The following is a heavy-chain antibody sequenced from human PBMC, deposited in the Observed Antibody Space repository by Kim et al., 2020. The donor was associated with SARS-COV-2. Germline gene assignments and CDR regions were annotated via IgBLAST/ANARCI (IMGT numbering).Heavy chain of an antibody. CDR3: ARDLTASHYYYGMDV. CDR2: IYYSGST. J-gene: IGHJ6*02. V-gene: IGHV4-30-4*01. Sequence: SETLSLTCTVSGGSISSGDYYWSWIRQPPGKGLEWIGYIYYSGSTYYNPSLKSRVTISVDTSKNQFSLKLSSVTAADTAVYYCARDLTASHYYYGMDVWGQGTTVTVSS. D-gene: IGHD5-18*01. CDR1: GGSISSGDYY.